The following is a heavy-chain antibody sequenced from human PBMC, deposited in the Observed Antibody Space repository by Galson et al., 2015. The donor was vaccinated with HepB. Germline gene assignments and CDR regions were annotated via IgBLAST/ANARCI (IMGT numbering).Heavy chain of an antibody. CDR1: GYTFTSYA. CDR2: INAGTGNT. J-gene: IGHJ3*02. V-gene: IGHV1-3*01. Sequence: SVKVSCKASGYTFTSYAMHWVRQAPGQRLEWMGWINAGTGNTKYSQKFQGRVTITRDTSASTAYMELSSLRSEDTAVYYCARDSAIVVVPAAADDAFDIWGQGTMVTVSS. CDR3: ARDSAIVVVPAAADDAFDI. D-gene: IGHD2-2*01.